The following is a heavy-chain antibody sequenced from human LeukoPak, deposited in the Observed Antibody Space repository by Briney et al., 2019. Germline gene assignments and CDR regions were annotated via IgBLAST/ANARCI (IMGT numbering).Heavy chain of an antibody. D-gene: IGHD5-12*01. CDR3: ARKARSGSAFDY. Sequence: PSETLSLTCAVSGGSISSGGYSWSWIRQPPGKGLEWIGYIYYSGSTNYNPPLKSRVTISVDTSKNQFSLKLSSVTAADTAVYYCARKARSGSAFDYWGQGTLVTVSS. CDR1: GGSISSGGYS. CDR2: IYYSGST. J-gene: IGHJ4*02. V-gene: IGHV4-30-2*03.